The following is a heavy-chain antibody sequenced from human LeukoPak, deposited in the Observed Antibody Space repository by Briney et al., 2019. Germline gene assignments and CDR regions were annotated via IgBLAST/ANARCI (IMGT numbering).Heavy chain of an antibody. D-gene: IGHD3-9*01. CDR2: IKQDGSKK. J-gene: IGHJ4*02. CDR1: GFPFSSYW. CDR3: TRVRSIDAGIEY. V-gene: IGHV3-7*04. Sequence: GGSLRLSCVASGFPFSSYWMTWVRQAPGKGLEWVASIKQDGSKKTYVDSVKGRFTISRDNAKNSLYLQMNSLRAEDTAIYYCTRVRSIDAGIEYWGQGTLVTVSS.